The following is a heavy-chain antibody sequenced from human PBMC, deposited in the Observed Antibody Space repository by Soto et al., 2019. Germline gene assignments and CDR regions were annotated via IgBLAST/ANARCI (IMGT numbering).Heavy chain of an antibody. V-gene: IGHV3-33*01. CDR3: ARDVGYFDY. CDR1: GFTFSSYG. Sequence: QVQLVESGGGVVQPGRSLRLSCAASGFTFSSYGMHWVRQAPGKGLEWVAVIWYDGSNKYYADSVKGRFTISRDNSKNTQYLQMNSLRAEDTAVYYCARDVGYFDYWGQGTLVTVSS. J-gene: IGHJ4*02. CDR2: IWYDGSNK. D-gene: IGHD1-26*01.